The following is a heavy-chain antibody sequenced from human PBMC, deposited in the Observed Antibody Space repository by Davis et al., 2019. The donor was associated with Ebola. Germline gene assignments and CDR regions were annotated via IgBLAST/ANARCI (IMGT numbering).Heavy chain of an antibody. CDR3: ARARYSSGWYVREGWFDP. D-gene: IGHD6-19*01. CDR2: IIPIFGTA. CDR1: GGTFSSYA. J-gene: IGHJ5*02. Sequence: AASVKVSCKASGGTFSSYAISWVRQAPGQGLEWMGGIIPIFGTANYAQKFQGRVTITADKSTSTAYMELSSLRSEDTAVYYCARARYSSGWYVREGWFDPWGQGTLVTVSS. V-gene: IGHV1-69*06.